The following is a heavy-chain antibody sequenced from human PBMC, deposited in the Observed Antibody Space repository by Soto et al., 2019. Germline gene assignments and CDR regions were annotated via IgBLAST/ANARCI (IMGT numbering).Heavy chain of an antibody. CDR3: ARDSSGYYEYYFDY. CDR2: INPNSGGT. J-gene: IGHJ4*02. D-gene: IGHD3-22*01. CDR1: GYTFTGYY. Sequence: GASVKVSCKASGYTFTGYYMHWVRQAPGQGLEWMGWINPNSGGTNYAQKFQGRVTMTRDTSISTAYMELSRLRSDDTAVYYCARDSSGYYEYYFDYWGQGTLVTVSS. V-gene: IGHV1-2*02.